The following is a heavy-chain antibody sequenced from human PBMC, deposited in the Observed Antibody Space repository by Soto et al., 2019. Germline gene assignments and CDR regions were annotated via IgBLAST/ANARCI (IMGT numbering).Heavy chain of an antibody. V-gene: IGHV4-34*01. J-gene: IGHJ6*02. CDR3: AGRGPDRYYYYYYGMDV. Sequence: PSETLSLTCAVYGGSFSGYYWSWIRQPPGKGLEWIGEINHSGSTNYNPSLESRVTISVDTSKNQFYLKLSSVTAADTAVYYCAGRGPDRYYYYYYGMDVWGQGTTVT. CDR1: GGSFSGYY. CDR2: INHSGST.